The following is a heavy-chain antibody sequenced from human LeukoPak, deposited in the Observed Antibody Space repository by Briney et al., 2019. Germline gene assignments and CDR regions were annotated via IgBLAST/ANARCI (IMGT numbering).Heavy chain of an antibody. V-gene: IGHV3-7*05. CDR3: ARDKSYGDSEDF. Sequence: PGGSLRLSCSASGFIFSNNWMSWVRQAPGKGLEWVANIKQDGREKYYVDSVKGRFTISRDNAKNSLSLQMNSLRAEDTAAYYCARDKSYGDSEDFWGQGTLVTVSS. CDR2: IKQDGREK. J-gene: IGHJ4*02. CDR1: GFIFSNNW. D-gene: IGHD4-17*01.